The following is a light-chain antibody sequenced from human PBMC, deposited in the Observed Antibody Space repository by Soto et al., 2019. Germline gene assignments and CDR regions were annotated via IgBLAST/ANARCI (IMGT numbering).Light chain of an antibody. CDR2: DVS. CDR1: SSDVGGYNY. V-gene: IGLV2-14*03. J-gene: IGLJ2*01. Sequence: QSALTQPASVSGSPGQSITISCTGTSSDVGGYNYVSWYQQHPGKAPKLMIYDVSNRPSGVSNRFSGSKSGNTASLAISGLQAEDEADSYCSSYTSSITLVFGGGTKVTVL. CDR3: SSYTSSITLV.